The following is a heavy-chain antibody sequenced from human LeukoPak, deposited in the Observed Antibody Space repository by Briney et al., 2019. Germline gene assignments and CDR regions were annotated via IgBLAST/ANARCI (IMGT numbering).Heavy chain of an antibody. CDR3: ARVSGSYGEVDY. J-gene: IGHJ4*02. Sequence: SETLSLTCTVSGGSISSYYWSWIRQPPGKGLEWIGYIYYSGSTNYNPSLKSRVTISVDTSKNQFSLKLSSVTAADTAVYYCARVSGSYGEVDYWGQGTLVTVSS. V-gene: IGHV4-59*01. CDR1: GGSISSYY. D-gene: IGHD1-26*01. CDR2: IYYSGST.